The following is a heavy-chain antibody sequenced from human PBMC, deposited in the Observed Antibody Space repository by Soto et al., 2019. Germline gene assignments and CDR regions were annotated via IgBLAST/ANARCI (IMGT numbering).Heavy chain of an antibody. CDR3: ARDRFLGILDY. D-gene: IGHD3-10*01. Sequence: GGSLRLSCAASGFNLGSYWMHWVRQAPGKGLVWVSRINDYGTTINYADSVKGRFTISRDNAKNSLFLQMHSLRHEDTAVYYCARDRFLGILDYWGQGTPVTVSS. CDR1: GFNLGSYW. CDR2: INDYGTTI. V-gene: IGHV3-74*01. J-gene: IGHJ4*02.